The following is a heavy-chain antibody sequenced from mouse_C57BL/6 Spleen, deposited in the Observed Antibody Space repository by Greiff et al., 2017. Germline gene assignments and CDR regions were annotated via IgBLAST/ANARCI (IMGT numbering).Heavy chain of an antibody. D-gene: IGHD1-1*01. V-gene: IGHV1-81*01. Sequence: QVQLQQSGAELARPGASVKLSCKASGYTFTSYGISWVKQRTGQGLEWIGEIYPRSGNTYYNEKFKGKATLTADKSSSTAYMELRSLTSEDSAVYFCERYTTVVAKYCDVWGRGTTVTVSS. CDR1: GYTFTSYG. CDR2: IYPRSGNT. CDR3: ERYTTVVAKYCDV. J-gene: IGHJ1*03.